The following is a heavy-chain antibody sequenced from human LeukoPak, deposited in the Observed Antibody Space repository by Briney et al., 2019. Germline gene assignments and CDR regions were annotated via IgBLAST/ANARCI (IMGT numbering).Heavy chain of an antibody. CDR3: ARDRALGAFDI. V-gene: IGHV4-59*01. J-gene: IGHJ3*02. CDR2: IYYSGST. Sequence: SETLSLTCTLSGGSIISYYWSWIRQHPGTGLEWIGYIYYSGSTNYNPSLKSRVTISVDTSKNQFSLKLSSVTAADTAVYYCARDRALGAFDIWGQGTMVTVSS. CDR1: GGSIISYY.